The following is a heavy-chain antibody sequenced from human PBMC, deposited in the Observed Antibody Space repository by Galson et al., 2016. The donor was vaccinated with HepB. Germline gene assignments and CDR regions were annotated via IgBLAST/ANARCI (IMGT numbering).Heavy chain of an antibody. CDR2: ISGAGGTT. J-gene: IGHJ5*02. D-gene: IGHD2-15*01. CDR1: GFTFRYHA. V-gene: IGHV3-23*01. CDR3: AKERGWYGGPNYGS. Sequence: SLRLSCASSGFTFRYHAMTWVRRAPGKGLEWVSDISGAGGTTHYADSVKGRFTISRDNSRDTLYLQMDRLRAADTAVYYCAKERGWYGGPNYGSWGQGTLVTVSS.